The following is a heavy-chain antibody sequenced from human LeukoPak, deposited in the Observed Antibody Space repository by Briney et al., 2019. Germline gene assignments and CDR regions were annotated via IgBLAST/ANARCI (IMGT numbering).Heavy chain of an antibody. Sequence: ASVKVSCKASGGTFSSYAISWVRQAPGQGLEWMGTINPSGGSTSYAQKFQGRVTMTRDTSTSTVYMELSSLRSEDTAVYYCAEDFLYGMDVWGQGTTVTVSS. CDR1: GGTFSSYA. V-gene: IGHV1-46*01. CDR2: INPSGGST. J-gene: IGHJ6*02. CDR3: AEDFLYGMDV.